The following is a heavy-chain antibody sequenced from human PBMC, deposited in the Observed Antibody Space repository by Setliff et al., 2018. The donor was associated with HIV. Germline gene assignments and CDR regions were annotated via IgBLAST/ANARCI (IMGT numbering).Heavy chain of an antibody. J-gene: IGHJ4*02. V-gene: IGHV4-34*01. CDR2: INHSGTT. Sequence: SETLSLTCAVYGGSLSGYYWTWIRQPPGKGLEWIGEINHSGTTDYNPSLKSRVTISLDTSKNHLSLKLTSVTDADAAVYYCARVRRGSSARAPFDSWGQGALVTVSS. D-gene: IGHD6-6*01. CDR1: GGSLSGYY. CDR3: ARVRRGSSARAPFDS.